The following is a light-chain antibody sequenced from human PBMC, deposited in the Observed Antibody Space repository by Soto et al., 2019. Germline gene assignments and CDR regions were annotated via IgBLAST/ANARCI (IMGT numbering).Light chain of an antibody. V-gene: IGKV3-20*01. Sequence: ELVLTQSPGTLSLSPGERATLSCMASQSVSNNYLAWYQQKPGQAPRLLIYGASNRATGIPDRFSGSGSGTDFTITISRLEPEDFAVDYCHQYGTSGTFGQGTKVEIK. J-gene: IGKJ1*01. CDR1: QSVSNNY. CDR2: GAS. CDR3: HQYGTSGT.